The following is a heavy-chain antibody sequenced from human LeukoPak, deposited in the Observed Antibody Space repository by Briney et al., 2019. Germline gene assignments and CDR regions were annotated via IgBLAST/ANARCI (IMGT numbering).Heavy chain of an antibody. CDR2: IGSTGSTI. D-gene: IGHD1-26*01. CDR3: ASGGIYYGAAFDF. J-gene: IGHJ4*02. Sequence: GGSLRLSCAASGFTFGDYYMSWIRQAPGKGLEWVSYIGSTGSTIYYADSVKGRFTISRDNAKNSLYLQMNSLRAEDTALYYCASGGIYYGAAFDFWGQGTLVTVSS. V-gene: IGHV3-11*01. CDR1: GFTFGDYY.